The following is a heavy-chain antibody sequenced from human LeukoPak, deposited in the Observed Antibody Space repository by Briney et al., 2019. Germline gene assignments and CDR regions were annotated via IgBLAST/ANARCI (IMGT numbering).Heavy chain of an antibody. V-gene: IGHV3-21*01. D-gene: IGHD6-13*01. J-gene: IGHJ4*02. Sequence: GGSLRLSCAASGFTFSTFSTYSMNWVRQAPGKGLEWVSFISTSSSYIYYADSVKGRFTISRDNAKNSLYLQMNSLRAEDTAVYYCARKDLYSSSWYLDYWGQGTLVTVSS. CDR1: GFTFSTFSTYS. CDR2: ISTSSSYI. CDR3: ARKDLYSSSWYLDY.